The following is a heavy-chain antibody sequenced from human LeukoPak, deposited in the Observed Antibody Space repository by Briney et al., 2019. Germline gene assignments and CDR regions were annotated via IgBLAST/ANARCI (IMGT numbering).Heavy chain of an antibody. Sequence: SETLSLTCTVSGGSISSYYWSWIRQPPGKGLERIGYIYYSGSTNYNPSLKSRVTISVDTSKNQFSLKLSSVTAADTAVYYCARVATAGTYYFDYWGRGTLVTVSS. D-gene: IGHD6-13*01. J-gene: IGHJ4*02. CDR1: GGSISSYY. CDR3: ARVATAGTYYFDY. V-gene: IGHV4-59*01. CDR2: IYYSGST.